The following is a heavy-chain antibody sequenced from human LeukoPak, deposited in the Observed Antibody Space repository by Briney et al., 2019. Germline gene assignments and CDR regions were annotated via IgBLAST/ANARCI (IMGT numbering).Heavy chain of an antibody. CDR2: ISSSSSTI. D-gene: IGHD1-1*01. Sequence: GGSLRLSCAASGFTFSSYSMNWVRQAPGKGLEWVSYISSSSSTIYYADSVKGRFTISRDNSKNTLYVEMNSLRAEDMAVYYCARGLGGTGPDAFDIWGQGTVVTVSA. CDR3: ARGLGGTGPDAFDI. CDR1: GFTFSSYS. V-gene: IGHV3-48*01. J-gene: IGHJ3*02.